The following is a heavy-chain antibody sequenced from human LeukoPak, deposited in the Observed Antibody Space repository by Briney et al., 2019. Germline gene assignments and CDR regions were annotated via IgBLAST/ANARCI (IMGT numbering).Heavy chain of an antibody. CDR2: INPNSGGT. V-gene: IGHV1-2*06. CDR3: ARDHSDMLTGYYLDY. Sequence: ASVKVSCKASGYTFTGYYMHWVRQAPGQGLEWMGRINPNSGGTNYAQKFQGRVTMTRDTSISTAYMDLSRLRSDDTAVYYCARDHSDMLTGYYLDYWGQGTLVTVSS. CDR1: GYTFTGYY. J-gene: IGHJ4*02. D-gene: IGHD3-9*01.